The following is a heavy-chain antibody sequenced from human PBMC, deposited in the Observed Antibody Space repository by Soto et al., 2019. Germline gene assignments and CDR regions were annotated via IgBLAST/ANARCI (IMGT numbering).Heavy chain of an antibody. D-gene: IGHD6-25*01. Sequence: EVQLVESGGGLIQPGGSLRLSCAVSGFTVSNNYMSWVRQAPGKGLEGVSVIYSGGYTAYGDSVKGRFTISRDNSKNTLYSKIKSRSAGDPAVFYGATQRGGGGYWGQGTLVTVSS. CDR2: IYSGGYT. CDR1: GFTVSNNY. V-gene: IGHV3-53*01. CDR3: ATQRGGGGY. J-gene: IGHJ4*02.